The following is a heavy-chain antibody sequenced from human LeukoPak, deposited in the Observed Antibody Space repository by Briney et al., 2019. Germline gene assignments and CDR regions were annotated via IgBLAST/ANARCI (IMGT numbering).Heavy chain of an antibody. CDR1: GYTFTGYY. CDR2: INPNSGGT. D-gene: IGHD2-2*01. CDR3: AGDRIVVVPAAIRFHWFDP. J-gene: IGHJ5*02. Sequence: ASVKVSCKASGYTFTGYYMHWVRQAPGQGLAWMGWINPNSGGTNYAQKFQGRVTMTRDTSISTAYMELSRLRSDDTAVYYCAGDRIVVVPAAIRFHWFDPWGQGTLVTVSS. V-gene: IGHV1-2*02.